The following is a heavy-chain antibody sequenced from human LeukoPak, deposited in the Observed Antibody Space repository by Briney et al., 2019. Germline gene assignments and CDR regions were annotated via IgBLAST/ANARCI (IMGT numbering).Heavy chain of an antibody. CDR2: ISWNSGSI. J-gene: IGHJ4*02. D-gene: IGHD3-22*01. CDR3: AKDALSGRYYYDSSGYYFDY. V-gene: IGHV3-9*01. Sequence: GRSLRLSCAASGFTFDDYAMHWVRQAPGKGLEWVSGISWNSGSIGYADSVKGRFTISRDNAKNSLYLQMNSLRAEDTALYYCAKDALSGRYYYDSSGYYFDYWGQGTLVTVSS. CDR1: GFTFDDYA.